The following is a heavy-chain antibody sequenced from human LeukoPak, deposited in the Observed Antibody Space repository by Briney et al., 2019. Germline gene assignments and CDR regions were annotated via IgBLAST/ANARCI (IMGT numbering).Heavy chain of an antibody. CDR2: FDPEDGET. J-gene: IGHJ4*02. CDR3: ATPNRYSGYDFDY. CDR1: GYTLTELS. Sequence: GASVKVSCKAPGYTLTELSMHWVRQAPGKGLEWMGGFDPEDGETIYAQKFQGRVTMTEDTSTDTAYMELSSLRSEDTAVYYCATPNRYSGYDFDYWGQGTLVTVSS. D-gene: IGHD5-12*01. V-gene: IGHV1-24*01.